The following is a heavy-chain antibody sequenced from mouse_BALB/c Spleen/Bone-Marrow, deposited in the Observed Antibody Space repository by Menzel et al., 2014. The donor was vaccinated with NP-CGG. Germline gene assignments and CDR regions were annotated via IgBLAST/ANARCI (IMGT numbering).Heavy chain of an antibody. CDR3: ARPGNYPAWFAY. D-gene: IGHD2-1*01. Sequence: VKLMESGPGLVAPSQSLSITCTVSGFSLSRYSVHWVRQPPGKGLEWLGMIWGGGSTDYNSALKSRLSISKDNSKSQVFLKMNSLQTDDTAMYYCARPGNYPAWFAYWGQGTLVTVSA. J-gene: IGHJ3*01. CDR2: IWGGGST. CDR1: GFSLSRYS. V-gene: IGHV2-6-4*01.